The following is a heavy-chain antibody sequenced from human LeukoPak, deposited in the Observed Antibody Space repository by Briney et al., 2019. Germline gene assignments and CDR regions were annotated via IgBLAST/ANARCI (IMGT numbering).Heavy chain of an antibody. V-gene: IGHV1-69*13. CDR3: ARAGGFVLVTATNLDYNWFDP. CDR1: GGTFSSFA. J-gene: IGHJ5*02. Sequence: GASVEVPCKASGGTFSSFAISWVRQAPGQGLEWMGGIIPIFGTANYAQKFQGRVTITADESTSTAYMELSSLRSEDTAVYYCARAGGFVLVTATNLDYNWFDPWGQGTLVTVSS. D-gene: IGHD2-21*02. CDR2: IIPIFGTA.